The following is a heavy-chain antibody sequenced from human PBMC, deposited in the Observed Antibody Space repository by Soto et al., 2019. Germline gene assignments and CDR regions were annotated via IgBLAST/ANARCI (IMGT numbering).Heavy chain of an antibody. D-gene: IGHD5-12*01. CDR2: IKRDGTVT. Sequence: EVQLVESGGGLVQPGESLRLSCAASGFTFSAFWMTWLRQAPGKGLEWVANIKRDGTVTHYGDSVEGRCTLSRDNAQNSLFLPLNRLTPDDTATSDSTTDLGWLVKYYY. J-gene: IGHJ6*01. CDR1: GFTFSAFW. CDR3: TTDLGWLVKYYY. V-gene: IGHV3-7*04.